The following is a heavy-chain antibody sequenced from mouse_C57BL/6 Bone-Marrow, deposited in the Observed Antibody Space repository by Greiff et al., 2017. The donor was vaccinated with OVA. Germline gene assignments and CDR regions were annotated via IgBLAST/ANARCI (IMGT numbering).Heavy chain of an antibody. Sequence: EVQLVESGGGLVQPGGSLKLSCAASGFTFSDYYMYWVRQTPDKRLEWVAYISNGGGSTYYPDTVKGRFTISRDNAKNTLYLQMSRLKSEDTAMYYCARQLYSRYFDVWGTGTTVTVSS. J-gene: IGHJ1*03. V-gene: IGHV5-12*01. D-gene: IGHD2-5*01. CDR1: GFTFSDYY. CDR3: ARQLYSRYFDV. CDR2: ISNGGGST.